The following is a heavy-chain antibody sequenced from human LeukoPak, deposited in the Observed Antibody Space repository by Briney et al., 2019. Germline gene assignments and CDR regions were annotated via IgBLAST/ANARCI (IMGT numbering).Heavy chain of an antibody. D-gene: IGHD6-13*01. CDR3: ARIGAGSSRDY. CDR2: ISYDGSNK. CDR1: GFTFSSYA. J-gene: IGHJ4*02. Sequence: GGSLRLSCAASGFTFSSYAMHWVRQAPGKGLKWVAVISYDGSNKYYADSVKGRITISRDNSKNTLYLQMNSLRAEDTAVYYCARIGAGSSRDYWGQGTLVTVSS. V-gene: IGHV3-30-3*01.